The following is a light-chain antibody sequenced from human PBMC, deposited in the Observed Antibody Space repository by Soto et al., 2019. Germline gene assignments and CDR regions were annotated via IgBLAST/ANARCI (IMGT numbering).Light chain of an antibody. CDR3: QQYYSYPRT. V-gene: IGKV1-9*01. J-gene: IGKJ1*01. CDR2: AAS. Sequence: DLQLTQSPSFLSSSVGDRVTITCRASQGISSYLAWYQQKPGKAPKLLIYAASTLQSGVPSMFSGRGSGTDFTLTVSRLQSEDFATYYCQQYYSYPRTFGQGTKVDIK. CDR1: QGISSY.